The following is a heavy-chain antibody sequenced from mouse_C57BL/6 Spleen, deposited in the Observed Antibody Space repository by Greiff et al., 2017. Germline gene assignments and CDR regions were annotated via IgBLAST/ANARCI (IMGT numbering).Heavy chain of an antibody. V-gene: IGHV1-81*01. CDR1: GYTFTSYG. D-gene: IGHD1-1*01. CDR3: AMDYGSSYPWFAY. Sequence: QVQLQQSGAELARPGASVKLSCKASGYTFTSYGISWVKQRTGQGLEWIGEIYPRSGNTYYNEKFKGKATLAANKSSRTAYMALRSLTSKDSAVYLRAMDYGSSYPWFAYWCQGTLVTVSS. CDR2: IYPRSGNT. J-gene: IGHJ3*01.